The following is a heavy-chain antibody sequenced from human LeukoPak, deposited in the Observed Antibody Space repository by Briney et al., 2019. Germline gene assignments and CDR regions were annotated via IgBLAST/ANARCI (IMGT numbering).Heavy chain of an antibody. CDR1: GGSFSGYY. D-gene: IGHD4-23*01. CDR2: INHSGST. Sequence: SETLSLTCAVYGGSFSGYYWSWIRQPPGKGLEWIGEINHSGSTNYNPSLKSRVTISVDTSKNQFSLKLSSVTAADTAVYYCARVSLWRGPRWFDNWGQGTLVTVSS. CDR3: ARVSLWRGPRWFDN. V-gene: IGHV4-34*01. J-gene: IGHJ4*02.